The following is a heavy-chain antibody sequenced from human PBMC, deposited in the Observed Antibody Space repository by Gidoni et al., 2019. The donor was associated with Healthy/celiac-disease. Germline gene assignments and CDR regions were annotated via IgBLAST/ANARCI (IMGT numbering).Heavy chain of an antibody. CDR3: AKEGRDDYGGNSANY. D-gene: IGHD4-17*01. J-gene: IGHJ4*02. CDR2: ISGSGGST. CDR1: GFTFSSYA. V-gene: IGHV3-23*01. Sequence: EVQLLESGGGWVQTGGSLRLSCAASGFTFSSYAMSWVRQAPGKGLEWVSAISGSGGSTYYADSVKGRFTISRDNSKNTLYLQMNSLRAEDTAVYYCAKEGRDDYGGNSANYWGQGTLVTVSS.